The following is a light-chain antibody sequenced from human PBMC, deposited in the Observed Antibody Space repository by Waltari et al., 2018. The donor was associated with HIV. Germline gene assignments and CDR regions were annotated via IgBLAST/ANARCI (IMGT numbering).Light chain of an antibody. Sequence: AIRMTQSPSSLSASAGDRVTVTCRASQNVSSYLGWYQQRPGKAPKLLIFATSTVQSGVPSRFSGNGSGTEFTLSISSLQSEDFASYYCHQYYSFPYTFGQGTTLEIK. V-gene: IGKV1-8*01. J-gene: IGKJ2*01. CDR1: QNVSSY. CDR3: HQYYSFPYT. CDR2: ATS.